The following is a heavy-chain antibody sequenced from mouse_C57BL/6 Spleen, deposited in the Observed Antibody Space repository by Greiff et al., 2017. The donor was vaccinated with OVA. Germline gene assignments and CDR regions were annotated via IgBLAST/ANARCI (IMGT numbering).Heavy chain of an antibody. CDR1: GYTFTSYW. CDR2: IYPGSGST. Sequence: QVQLQQPGAELVKPGASVKMTCKASGYTFTSYWITWVKQRPGQGLEWIGDIYPGSGSTNYNEKFKSKATLTVDTSSSTAYMQLSSLTSEDSAVYYCARGSTVVADWDFDVWGKGTPVTVSA. J-gene: IGHJ1*03. CDR3: ARGSTVVADWDFDV. V-gene: IGHV1-55*01. D-gene: IGHD1-1*01.